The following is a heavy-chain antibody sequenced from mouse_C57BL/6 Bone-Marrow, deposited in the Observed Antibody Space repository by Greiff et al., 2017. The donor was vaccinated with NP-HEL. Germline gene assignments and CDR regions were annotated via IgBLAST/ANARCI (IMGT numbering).Heavy chain of an antibody. CDR2: ISYDGSN. J-gene: IGHJ2*01. CDR1: GYSITSGYY. D-gene: IGHD1-1*01. Sequence: EVQLQESGPGLVKPSQSLSLTCSVTGYSITSGYYWNWIRQFPGNKLEWMGYISYDGSNNYNPSLKNRISITRDTSKNQFFLKLNSVTTEDTATYYCARLYGSGFDYWGQGTTLTVSS. V-gene: IGHV3-6*01. CDR3: ARLYGSGFDY.